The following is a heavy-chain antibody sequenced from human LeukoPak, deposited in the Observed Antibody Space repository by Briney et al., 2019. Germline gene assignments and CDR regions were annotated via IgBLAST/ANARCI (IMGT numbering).Heavy chain of an antibody. D-gene: IGHD5-12*01. CDR3: ARDLLYSLDF. CDR2: TYYRSKWYN. J-gene: IGHJ4*02. CDR1: GDTVSSNGAA. V-gene: IGHV6-1*01. Sequence: SQTLSLTCAISGDTVSSNGAAWNWVRQSPSRGLEWLGRTYYRSKWYNDYALSVKSRITINPDTSKNQFSLQLNSVTPEDTAVYYCARDLLYSLDFWGQGTLVTVSS.